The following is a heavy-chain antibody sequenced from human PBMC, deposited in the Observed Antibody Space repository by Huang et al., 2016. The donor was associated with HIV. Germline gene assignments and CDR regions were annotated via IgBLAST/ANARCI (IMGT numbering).Heavy chain of an antibody. CDR3: ARAPIAGGGRDFDEGAEYDY. V-gene: IGHV1-69*01. CDR2: IIPSFGTA. Sequence: QVKLVQSGAEVKKPGSSVKVSCKASGGTFSSYGISWVRQAPGQGLEGMGGIIPSFGTAKDAKKFQDRVTITADESTSTTYREVSSLRSEDTAVYYCARAPIAGGGRDFDEGAEYDYWGQGTLVTVSS. J-gene: IGHJ4*02. CDR1: GGTFSSYG. D-gene: IGHD6-13*01.